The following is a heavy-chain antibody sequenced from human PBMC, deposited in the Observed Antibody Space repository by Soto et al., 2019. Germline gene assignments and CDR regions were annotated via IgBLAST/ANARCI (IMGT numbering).Heavy chain of an antibody. J-gene: IGHJ4*02. CDR1: GYTFSNYG. Sequence: QVQLVQSGAEVKKPGASVKVSCKASGYTFSNYGISWVRQAPGQGLEWMGWISAYNGNTKYAQKLQGRVTMTTDTSTSTASMELRSLRSDDTAVYYCASDSPPVDYWGQGTLVTVSS. CDR3: ASDSPPVDY. CDR2: ISAYNGNT. V-gene: IGHV1-18*01.